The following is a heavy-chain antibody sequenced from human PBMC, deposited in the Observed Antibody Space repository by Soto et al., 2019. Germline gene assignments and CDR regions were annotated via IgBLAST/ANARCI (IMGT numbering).Heavy chain of an antibody. V-gene: IGHV3-7*01. CDR1: GFTFSTYW. Sequence: GGSLRLSCAASGFTFSTYWMDWVRQTPGKGLEWVANINQDGSEINYVDSVKGRFTIYRDNAKNSLYLQMSSLTAEDSALYYCSRSLNSWGQGTLVTVSS. CDR3: SRSLNS. CDR2: INQDGSEI. J-gene: IGHJ4*02.